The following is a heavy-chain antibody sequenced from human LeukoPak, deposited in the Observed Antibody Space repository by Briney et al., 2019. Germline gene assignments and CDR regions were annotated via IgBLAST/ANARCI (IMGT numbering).Heavy chain of an antibody. V-gene: IGHV3-74*01. CDR1: GFTFSSYW. CDR3: AREGPDSSGYYSDY. Sequence: PGGSLRLSCAASGFTFSSYWMHWVRQAPGKGLVWVSRINSDGSSTAYADSVKGRFTISRDNAKNTLYLHMNSLRDEDTAVYYCAREGPDSSGYYSDYWGQGTLVTVS. D-gene: IGHD3-22*01. J-gene: IGHJ4*02. CDR2: INSDGSST.